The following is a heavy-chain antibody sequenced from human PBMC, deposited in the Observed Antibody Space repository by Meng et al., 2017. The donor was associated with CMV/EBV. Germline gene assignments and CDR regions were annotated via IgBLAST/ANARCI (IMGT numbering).Heavy chain of an antibody. V-gene: IGHV3-74*01. D-gene: IGHD3-22*01. CDR1: GFTFSSYW. CDR3: ARSYYYDSSVYSARYYYYGMDV. J-gene: IGHJ6*02. CDR2: INSDGSST. Sequence: GGSLRLSCAASGFTFSSYWMHWVRQAPGKGLVWVSRINSDGSSTSYADSVKGRFTISRDNAKNTLYLQMNSLRAEDTAVYYCARSYYYDSSVYSARYYYYGMDVWGQGTTVTVSS.